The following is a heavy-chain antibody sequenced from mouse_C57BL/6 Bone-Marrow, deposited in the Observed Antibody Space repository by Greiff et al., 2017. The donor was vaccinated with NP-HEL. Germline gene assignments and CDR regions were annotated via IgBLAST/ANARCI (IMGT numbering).Heavy chain of an antibody. CDR3: ATYYGSSHAMDY. Sequence: DVKLVESGGGLVKPGGSLKLSCAASGFTFSDYGMHWVRQAPEKGLEWVAYISSGSSTIYYADTVKGRFTISRDNAKNTLFLQMTSLRSEDTAMYYCATYYGSSHAMDYWGQGTSVTVSS. CDR1: GFTFSDYG. V-gene: IGHV5-17*01. CDR2: ISSGSSTI. J-gene: IGHJ4*01. D-gene: IGHD1-1*01.